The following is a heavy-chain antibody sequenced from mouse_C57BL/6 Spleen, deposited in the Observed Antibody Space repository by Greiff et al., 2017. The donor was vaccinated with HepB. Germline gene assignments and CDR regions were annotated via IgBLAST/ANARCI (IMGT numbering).Heavy chain of an antibody. D-gene: IGHD1-2*01. CDR3: ARYPVRRYFDV. CDR1: GFTFTDYY. Sequence: EVKVVESGGGLVQPGGSLSLSCAASGFTFTDYYMSWVRQPPGKALEWLGFIRNKANGYTTEYSASVKGRFTISRDNSQSILYLQMNALRAEDSATYYCARYPVRRYFDVWGTGTTVTVSS. CDR2: IRNKANGYTT. J-gene: IGHJ1*03. V-gene: IGHV7-3*01.